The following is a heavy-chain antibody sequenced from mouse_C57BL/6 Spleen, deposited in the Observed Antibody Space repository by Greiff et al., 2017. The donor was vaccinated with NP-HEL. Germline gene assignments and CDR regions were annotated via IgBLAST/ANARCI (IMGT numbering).Heavy chain of an antibody. CDR2: IDPSDSDT. J-gene: IGHJ2*01. CDR3: ARGGEGVYYFDY. Sequence: QVQLQQPGAELVRPGSSVKLSCKASGYTFTSYWMHWVKQRPIQGLEWIGNIDPSDSDTHYNQKFKDKATLTVDKSSSTAYMQLSSLTSEDSAVYYCARGGEGVYYFDYWGQGTTLTVSS. CDR1: GYTFTSYW. V-gene: IGHV1-52*01.